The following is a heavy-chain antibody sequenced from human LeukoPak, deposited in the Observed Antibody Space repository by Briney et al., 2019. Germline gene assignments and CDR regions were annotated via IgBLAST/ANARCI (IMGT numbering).Heavy chain of an antibody. CDR2: IKQDGREK. CDR1: GFTFSSYW. Sequence: GGSLRLSCAASGFTFSSYWMSWVRQAPGKGLEWVANIKQDGREKYYVDSVKGRFTISRDNAKNSLYLQMNSLRAEDTAVYYCARVATGGYGYGYNSKPSYYFDYWGQGTLVTVSS. CDR3: ARVATGGYGYGYNSKPSYYFDY. J-gene: IGHJ4*02. D-gene: IGHD5-18*01. V-gene: IGHV3-7*01.